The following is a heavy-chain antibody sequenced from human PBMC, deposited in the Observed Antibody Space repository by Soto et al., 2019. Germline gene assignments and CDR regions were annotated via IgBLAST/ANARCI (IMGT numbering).Heavy chain of an antibody. CDR3: AKSVTVTTVWNYYYGMDV. V-gene: IGHV3-9*01. Sequence: PXGSLRLSCAASGFTFDDYAMHWVRQAPGKGPEWVSGISWNSGSIVYADSVKGRFTISRDNAKNSLYLQMNSLRAEDTALYYCAKSVTVTTVWNYYYGMDVWGQGTTVTVSS. J-gene: IGHJ6*02. CDR2: ISWNSGSI. D-gene: IGHD4-4*01. CDR1: GFTFDDYA.